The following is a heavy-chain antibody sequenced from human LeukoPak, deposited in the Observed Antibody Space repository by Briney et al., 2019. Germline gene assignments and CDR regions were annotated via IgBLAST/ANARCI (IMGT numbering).Heavy chain of an antibody. Sequence: GGSLRLSCAASGFTFSNAWMSWVRQAPGKGLEWVGRIKSKTDGGTTDYAAPVKGRFTISRDDSKNTLYLQMNSLETEDTAVYYCTTVRGYSGYDFDYWGQGTLVTVSS. CDR3: TTVRGYSGYDFDY. J-gene: IGHJ4*02. V-gene: IGHV3-15*01. CDR2: IKSKTDGGTT. CDR1: GFTFSNAW. D-gene: IGHD5-12*01.